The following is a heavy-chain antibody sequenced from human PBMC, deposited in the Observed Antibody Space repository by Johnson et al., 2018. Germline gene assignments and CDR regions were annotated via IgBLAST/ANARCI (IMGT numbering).Heavy chain of an antibody. Sequence: EVQLVESGGGLVQPGGSLRLSCAASGFTLNDYSMNWVRQAPGQGLEWVSYISTSGNIIYYPGSVKGRFTISRDTATNSLSLQINSLRVEDMAVYFCAMMGVGYVAGIFWGQGTLVTVSS. D-gene: IGHD2-8*02. V-gene: IGHV3-48*01. CDR3: AMMGVGYVAGIF. CDR1: GFTLNDYS. CDR2: ISTSGNII. J-gene: IGHJ4*02.